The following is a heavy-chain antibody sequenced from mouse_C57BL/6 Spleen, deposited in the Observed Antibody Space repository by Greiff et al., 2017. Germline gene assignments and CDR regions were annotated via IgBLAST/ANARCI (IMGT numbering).Heavy chain of an antibody. Sequence: DVMLVESGGGLVQPGGSLKLSCAASGFTFSDYGMHWVRQAPEKGLEWVAYISSGSSTIYYADTVKGRFTISRDNAKNTLFLQMTSLRSEDTAMYYCERCGGKYYAMGCWGEGASVTNSS. V-gene: IGHV5-17*01. CDR1: GFTFSDYG. D-gene: IGHD1-1*02. CDR2: ISSGSSTI. J-gene: IGHJ4*01. CDR3: ERCGGKYYAMGC.